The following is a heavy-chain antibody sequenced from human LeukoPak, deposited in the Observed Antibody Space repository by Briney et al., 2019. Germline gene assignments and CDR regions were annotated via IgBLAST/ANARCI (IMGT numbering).Heavy chain of an antibody. Sequence: SGALSLTCAVSGGSISSSNWWSWVRQPPGKGLEWIGAIYQSGSTTYNPYLKSRITISVDKSKNQYSLKLSSVTAAGTAVYYCARDQELAKAAGTSDAFDSWGQGTMVTVSS. D-gene: IGHD6-13*01. CDR2: IYQSGST. CDR3: ARDQELAKAAGTSDAFDS. CDR1: GGSISSSNW. V-gene: IGHV4-4*02. J-gene: IGHJ3*02.